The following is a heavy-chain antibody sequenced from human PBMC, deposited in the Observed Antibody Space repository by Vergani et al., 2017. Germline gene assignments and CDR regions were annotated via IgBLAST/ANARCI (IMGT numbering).Heavy chain of an antibody. Sequence: QVQLQESGPGLVKPSETLSLTCSVSGYSISRGYYWGLIRQPPGKGLEWIATVFHSGSAYYNPSLRRRVTISVETSKNQFSLRLTTLTAADTAVYYCARQFWVSQGVGALETWGRGTEVSVSS. J-gene: IGHJ3*02. CDR1: GYSISRGYY. V-gene: IGHV4-38-2*02. D-gene: IGHD3-16*01. CDR3: ARQFWVSQGVGALET. CDR2: VFHSGSA.